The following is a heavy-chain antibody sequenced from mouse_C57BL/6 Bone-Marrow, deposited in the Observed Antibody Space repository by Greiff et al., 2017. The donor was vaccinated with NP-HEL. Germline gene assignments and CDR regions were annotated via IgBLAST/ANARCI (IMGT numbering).Heavy chain of an antibody. V-gene: IGHV14-4*01. CDR2: IDPENGDT. J-gene: IGHJ3*01. CDR3: TFDGYYVPFAY. CDR1: GFNIKDDY. D-gene: IGHD2-3*01. Sequence: VQLKESRAELVRPGASVKLSCTASGFNIKDDYMHWVKQRPEQGLEWIGWIDPENGDTEYASKFQGKATITADTSSNTAYLQLSSLTSEDTAVYYCTFDGYYVPFAYWGQGTLVTVSA.